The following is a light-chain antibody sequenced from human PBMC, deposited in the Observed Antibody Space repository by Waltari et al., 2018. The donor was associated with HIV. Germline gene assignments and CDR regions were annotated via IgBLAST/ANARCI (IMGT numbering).Light chain of an antibody. CDR3: SSYAGSNNSYV. Sequence: QSALTQPPSASGSPGQSVTISCTGTSSDVGGYNYVSWYQQHPGKAPKLVIYEVSKRPAGVPDRVSGSKSGNHASLTVSGLQAEDEADYYCSSYAGSNNSYVFGTGTKVTVL. J-gene: IGLJ1*01. CDR2: EVS. CDR1: SSDVGGYNY. V-gene: IGLV2-8*01.